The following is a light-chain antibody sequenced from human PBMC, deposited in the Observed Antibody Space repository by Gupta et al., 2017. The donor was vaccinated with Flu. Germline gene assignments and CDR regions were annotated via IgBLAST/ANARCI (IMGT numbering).Light chain of an antibody. V-gene: IGKV3-20*01. CDR2: GAS. Sequence: GEGATLSCRASQTISSSYLAWYQQKPGQAPRLLIYGASSRATGVPDRFSGSGSGTDFTLTISRLEPGDFAVYYCQQYGSSPPWTFGQGTKVE. CDR1: QTISSSY. CDR3: QQYGSSPPWT. J-gene: IGKJ1*01.